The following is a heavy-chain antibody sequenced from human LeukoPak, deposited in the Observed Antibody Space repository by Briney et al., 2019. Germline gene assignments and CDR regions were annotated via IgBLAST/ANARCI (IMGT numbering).Heavy chain of an antibody. D-gene: IGHD4-17*01. CDR3: AKGSEDYGDYVDGGWFDS. Sequence: ASVKVSCKASGYTFTSYGISWVRQAPGQGLEWMGWISAYNGNTNYAQKLQGRVTMTTDTSTSTAYMELRSLRSDDTAVYYCAKGSEDYGDYVDGGWFDSWGQGTLVTVSS. CDR2: ISAYNGNT. J-gene: IGHJ5*01. V-gene: IGHV1-18*01. CDR1: GYTFTSYG.